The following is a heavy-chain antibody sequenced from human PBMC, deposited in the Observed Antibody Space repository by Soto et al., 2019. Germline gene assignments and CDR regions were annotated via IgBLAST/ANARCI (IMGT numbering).Heavy chain of an antibody. D-gene: IGHD3-16*01. J-gene: IGHJ5*02. CDR2: INPNTGGT. CDR1: GYIFTSYY. CDR3: ATYWGTESHTFWFDL. V-gene: IGHV1-2*02. Sequence: GASVKVSCKASGYIFTSYYVHWVRQVPGQGLEWMGWINPNTGGTNYAQRFEGRVTMTRDTSISTAYMELSRLTSVTAADTAIYYCATYWGTESHTFWFDLWGRGAQVTVSS.